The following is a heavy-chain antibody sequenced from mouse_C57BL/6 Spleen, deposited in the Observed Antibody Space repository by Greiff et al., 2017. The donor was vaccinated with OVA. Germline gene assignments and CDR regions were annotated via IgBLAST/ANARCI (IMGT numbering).Heavy chain of an antibody. CDR2: IHPNSGST. V-gene: IGHV1-64*01. J-gene: IGHJ2*01. D-gene: IGHD2-4*01. CDR3: ARNPYDYDGGSVVDY. CDR1: GYTFTSYW. Sequence: VKLQQPGAELVKPGASVKLSCKASGYTFTSYWMNWVKQRPGQGLEWIGMIHPNSGSTNYNEKFKSKATLTVDKSSSTAYMQLSSLTSEDSAVYYCARNPYDYDGGSVVDYWGQGTTVTVSS.